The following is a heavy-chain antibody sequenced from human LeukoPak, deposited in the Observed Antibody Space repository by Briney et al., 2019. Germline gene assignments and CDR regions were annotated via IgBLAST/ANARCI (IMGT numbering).Heavy chain of an antibody. CDR1: GGTFSTYA. J-gene: IGHJ4*02. V-gene: IGHV1-69*04. CDR2: IIPVLGVA. D-gene: IGHD3-3*01. CDR3: ATGIGTLWSGYYHDY. Sequence: GASLKVSCKASGGTFSTYAISWVRQAPGQGLEWMGRIIPVLGVANYAQKFQGRVTISADKSTSTAYMEVSSLRSEDTAVYYCATGIGTLWSGYYHDYWGQGTLVTVSS.